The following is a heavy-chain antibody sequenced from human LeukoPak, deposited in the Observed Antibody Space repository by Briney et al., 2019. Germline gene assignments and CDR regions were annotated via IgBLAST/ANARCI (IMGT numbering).Heavy chain of an antibody. Sequence: GESLKISCKGSGYSFTSYWIGWVRQMPGKGLEWMGIIYPGDSDTRYSPSFQGQVTISADKSISTAYLQWSSLKASDTAMYYCARSHPQYYWLPELAYWGEGTLVSDSS. D-gene: IGHD3-16*01. CDR2: IYPGDSDT. V-gene: IGHV5-51*01. CDR1: GYSFTSYW. CDR3: ARSHPQYYWLPELAY. J-gene: IGHJ4*02.